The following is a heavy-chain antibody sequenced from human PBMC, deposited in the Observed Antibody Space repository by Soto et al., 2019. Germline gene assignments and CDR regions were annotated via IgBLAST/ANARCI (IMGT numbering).Heavy chain of an antibody. CDR1: GGSVSSGSYY. D-gene: IGHD1-26*01. CDR3: ARDVNGSYFRHYYYGMDV. Sequence: PSETLSLTCTVSGGSVSSGSYYWSWIRQPPGKGLEWVGYIYYSGSTNYNPSLKSRVTISVDTSKNQFSLKLSSVTAADTAVYYCARDVNGSYFRHYYYGMDVWGQGTTVTVSS. J-gene: IGHJ6*02. CDR2: IYYSGST. V-gene: IGHV4-61*01.